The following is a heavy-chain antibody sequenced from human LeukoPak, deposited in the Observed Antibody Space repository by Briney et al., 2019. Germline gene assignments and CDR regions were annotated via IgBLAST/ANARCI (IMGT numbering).Heavy chain of an antibody. Sequence: AGGSLRLSCAASGFTFSNDRMNWVRQAPGKGLEWVANINHYGSENYSVDSVKGRFTISRDNSKNTLYLQMDSLRAEDTAVYYCAKDSFRYCSSTSCYDFDYWGQGTLVTVSS. J-gene: IGHJ4*02. CDR2: INHYGSEN. D-gene: IGHD2-2*01. V-gene: IGHV3-7*01. CDR1: GFTFSNDR. CDR3: AKDSFRYCSSTSCYDFDY.